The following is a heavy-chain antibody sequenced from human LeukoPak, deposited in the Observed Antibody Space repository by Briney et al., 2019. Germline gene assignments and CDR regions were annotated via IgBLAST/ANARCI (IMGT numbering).Heavy chain of an antibody. V-gene: IGHV3-30*04. D-gene: IGHD6-13*01. CDR1: GFTFSSYA. CDR3: ARDVRRSSSWYGLVDY. J-gene: IGHJ4*02. Sequence: PGRSLRLSCAASGFTFSSYAMHWVRQAPGKGLEWVAVISYDGSNKYYADSVKGRFTISRDNSKSTLYLQMNSLRAEDTAVYYCARDVRRSSSWYGLVDYWGQGTLVTVSS. CDR2: ISYDGSNK.